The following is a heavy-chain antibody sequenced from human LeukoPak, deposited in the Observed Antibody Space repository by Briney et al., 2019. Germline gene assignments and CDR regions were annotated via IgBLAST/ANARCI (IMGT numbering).Heavy chain of an antibody. D-gene: IGHD3-22*01. Sequence: PGGSLRLSCAASRFSFSSYAMSWVRQAPGKGLEWIGYIYYSGSTNYNPSLKSRVTISVDTSKNQFSLKLSSVTAADTAVYYCARGQYYYDSSGGNWFDPWGQGTLVTVSS. CDR3: ARGQYYYDSSGGNWFDP. V-gene: IGHV4-59*01. CDR1: RFSFSSYA. J-gene: IGHJ5*02. CDR2: IYYSGST.